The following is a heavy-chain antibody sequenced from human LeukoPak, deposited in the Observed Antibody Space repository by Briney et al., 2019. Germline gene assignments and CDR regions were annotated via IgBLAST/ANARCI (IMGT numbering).Heavy chain of an antibody. CDR3: ARTRLPTVPTTIPDY. V-gene: IGHV3-30*04. J-gene: IGHJ4*02. CDR2: ISYDGSNK. D-gene: IGHD4-17*01. CDR1: GFSFSSYA. Sequence: GQSLTLSCAASGFSFSSYAMHWVRQAPGNGLGWVAVISYDGSNKYYGNSVKGRFTISRDNSKNTLYLQMNSLRAEDTAVYYCARTRLPTVPTTIPDYWGQGTLVTASS.